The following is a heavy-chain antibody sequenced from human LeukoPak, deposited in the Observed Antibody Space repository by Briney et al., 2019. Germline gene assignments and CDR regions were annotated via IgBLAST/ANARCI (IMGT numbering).Heavy chain of an antibody. CDR3: VRPYSISWYWYFEY. D-gene: IGHD6-13*01. CDR1: GGSITSYSYC. Sequence: SETLSLTCTVSGGSITSYSYCWGWIRQPPGKGLEWIGSIYYSGTTYYNPSFKGRVTISVDTSKNQFSLKLSSVTAADTAVYYCVRPYSISWYWYFEYWGQGTLVTVSS. J-gene: IGHJ4*02. CDR2: IYYSGTT. V-gene: IGHV4-39*01.